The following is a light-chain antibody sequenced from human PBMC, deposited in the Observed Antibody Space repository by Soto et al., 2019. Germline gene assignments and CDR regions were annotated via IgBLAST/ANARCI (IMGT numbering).Light chain of an antibody. J-gene: IGLJ3*02. Sequence: QSVLTQPPSVSAAPGQKITISCSGSSSNIGNNYLSWYQQLPGTAPKLLIYEDNKRPSGIPERFSGSKSGTSATLGITGLQTGDEADYYCGTWDSSLTVGVFGGGTKVTVL. CDR3: GTWDSSLTVGV. V-gene: IGLV1-51*01. CDR1: SSNIGNNY. CDR2: EDN.